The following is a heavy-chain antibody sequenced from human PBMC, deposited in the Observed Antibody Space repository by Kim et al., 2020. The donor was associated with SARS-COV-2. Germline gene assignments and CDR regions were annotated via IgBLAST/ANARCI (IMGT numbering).Heavy chain of an antibody. D-gene: IGHD6-13*01. CDR3: AQGYSSSWYVLDY. Sequence: YSQKFQGRVTITRDATASTAYMELSSLRSEETAVYYCAQGYSSSWYVLDYWGQGTLVTVSS. V-gene: IGHV1-3*01. J-gene: IGHJ4*02.